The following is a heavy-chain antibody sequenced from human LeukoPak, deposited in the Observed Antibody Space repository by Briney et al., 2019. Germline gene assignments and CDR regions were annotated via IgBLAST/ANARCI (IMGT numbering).Heavy chain of an antibody. D-gene: IGHD6-13*01. J-gene: IGHJ4*02. Sequence: GGSLRLSCAASVFTFSSYWVSWVRQAPGKGLEGVADIKQEGNDKYCVDSVNGGFTISRDNPKNALYLQMKSLRAGHTTVCFCARGQAAGLHWGQGPLVRVSS. CDR1: VFTFSSYW. V-gene: IGHV3-7*01. CDR2: IKQEGNDK. CDR3: ARGQAAGLH.